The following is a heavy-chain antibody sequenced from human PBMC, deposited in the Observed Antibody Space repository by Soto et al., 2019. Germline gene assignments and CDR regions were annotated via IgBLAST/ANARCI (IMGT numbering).Heavy chain of an antibody. D-gene: IGHD2-15*01. CDR1: GFTFSSYE. V-gene: IGHV3-48*03. CDR2: ISSSGSTI. J-gene: IGHJ4*02. Sequence: EVQLVESGGGLVQPGGSLRLSCAASGFTFSSYEMNWVRQAPGKGLEWVSYISSSGSTIYYADSVKGRFTISRDNAKNSLYLQMNSLRAEDTAVYYCARDTPGRSRMDYWGQGTLVTVAS. CDR3: ARDTPGRSRMDY.